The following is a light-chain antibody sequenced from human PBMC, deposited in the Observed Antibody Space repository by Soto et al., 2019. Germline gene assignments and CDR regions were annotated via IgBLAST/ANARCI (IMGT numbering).Light chain of an antibody. V-gene: IGKV4-1*01. Sequence: DIVMTQSPASLAVALSERATINCKSSQSFLYSSNNKNYLAWYQQKPGQPPKLFIYWASTRESGVPDRFSGSGSGTDFTLTISSLQAEDVAVYYCQQYYSTPLTFGGGTKVDI. CDR1: QSFLYSSNNKNY. CDR2: WAS. CDR3: QQYYSTPLT. J-gene: IGKJ4*01.